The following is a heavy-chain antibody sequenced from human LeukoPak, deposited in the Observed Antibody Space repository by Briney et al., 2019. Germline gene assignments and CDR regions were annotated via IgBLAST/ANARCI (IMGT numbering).Heavy chain of an antibody. CDR2: VFYSGST. Sequence: SETLSLTRTVSGGFTIDSSDFWAWIRQPRGKGLEWIGSVFYSGSTSYNPSLKSRVTVSVDTSENQFSLKVTSVTAADTAIYYCARNISMILEPARGMKYNWFDPRGEGTLVTVSS. CDR1: GGFTIDSSDF. V-gene: IGHV4-39*01. CDR3: ARNISMILEPARGMKYNWFDP. D-gene: IGHD3-22*01. J-gene: IGHJ5*02.